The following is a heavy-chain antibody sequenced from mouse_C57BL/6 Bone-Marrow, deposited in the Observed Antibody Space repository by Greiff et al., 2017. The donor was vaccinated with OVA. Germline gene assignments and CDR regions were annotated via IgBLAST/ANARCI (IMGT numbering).Heavy chain of an antibody. CDR2: INPYNGGT. Sequence: EVQLQQSGPVLVKPGASVKMSCKASGYTFTDYYMNWVKQSHGKSLEWIGVINPYNGGTSYNQKFKGKATLTVDKSSSTDYMELNSLTSEDSAVYYCARRIYYYGSSYFDYWGQGTTLTVSS. CDR1: GYTFTDYY. J-gene: IGHJ2*01. D-gene: IGHD1-1*01. V-gene: IGHV1-19*01. CDR3: ARRIYYYGSSYFDY.